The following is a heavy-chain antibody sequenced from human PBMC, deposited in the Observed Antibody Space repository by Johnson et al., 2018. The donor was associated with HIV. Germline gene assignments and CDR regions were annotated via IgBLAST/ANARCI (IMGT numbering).Heavy chain of an antibody. CDR3: TKCIWGSSLIDAFDI. J-gene: IGHJ3*02. CDR1: GFTFSNAW. CDR2: INWNGGST. Sequence: VQLVESGGGLVKPGGSLRLSCAASGFTFSNAWMSWVRQAPGKGLEWVSGINWNGGSTGYAESVKGRFTISRDNAKNSMYLQMNSLRAEDTAVYYCTKCIWGSSLIDAFDIWGQGTMVTVSS. V-gene: IGHV3-20*04. D-gene: IGHD6-13*01.